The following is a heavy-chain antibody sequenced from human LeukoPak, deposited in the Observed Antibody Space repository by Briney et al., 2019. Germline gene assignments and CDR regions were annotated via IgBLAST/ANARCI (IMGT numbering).Heavy chain of an antibody. CDR1: AGSVSGYY. Sequence: SPTLSPTCAVYAGSVSGYYCSSIRQPPRKGREWIGEINHSGSTNYNPSLKSRVTISVDTSKNQFSLKLSSVTAADTAVYYCARGGNEYSSDYWGQGALVSVCS. J-gene: IGHJ4*02. CDR2: INHSGST. D-gene: IGHD6-6*01. V-gene: IGHV4-34*01. CDR3: ARGGNEYSSDY.